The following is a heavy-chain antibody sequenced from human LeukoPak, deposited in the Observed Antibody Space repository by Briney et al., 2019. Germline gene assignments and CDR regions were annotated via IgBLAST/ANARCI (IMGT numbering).Heavy chain of an antibody. CDR1: GGSYRGYY. CDR3: ARGRPGTGNYYFDL. CDR2: IHYSGAT. D-gene: IGHD1-7*01. Sequence: PSETLSLTCAVYGGSYRGYYWAWVRKPPGKGLEGIGEIHYSGATHYKPSLKSRATIPGDTSKNQISLKLTSVTAADTALYYCARGRPGTGNYYFDLWGRGTLVTVSS. V-gene: IGHV4-34*01. J-gene: IGHJ2*01.